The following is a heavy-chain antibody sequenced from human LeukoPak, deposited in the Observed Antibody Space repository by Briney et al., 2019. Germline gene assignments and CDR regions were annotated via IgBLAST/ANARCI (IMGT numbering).Heavy chain of an antibody. D-gene: IGHD6-13*01. J-gene: IGHJ4*02. CDR3: ARDSSPYTAPAGTQVAQVDY. CDR1: GCTFTSYG. Sequence: GSSVKVSCKASGCTFTSYGISGVRQAAGQGREWVGWISAYNGNTNYPQKLQGRVTMTTDTSTSTAYMELRSLRPDDTAVYYCARDSSPYTAPAGTQVAQVDYWAQGTLVTVSS. CDR2: ISAYNGNT. V-gene: IGHV1-18*01.